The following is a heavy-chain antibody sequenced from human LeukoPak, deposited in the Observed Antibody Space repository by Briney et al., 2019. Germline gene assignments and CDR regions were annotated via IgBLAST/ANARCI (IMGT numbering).Heavy chain of an antibody. V-gene: IGHV1-2*02. Sequence: ASVNVSCKASGYTCTDYYMHWVRQAPGQGLEWMGWINPNSGSTSYAQKFQDRVTLTRDTSISTAYMELSRLRSDDTAVYYCARHPNLDYWGQGTLVIVSS. J-gene: IGHJ4*02. CDR2: INPNSGST. CDR3: ARHPNLDY. CDR1: GYTCTDYY.